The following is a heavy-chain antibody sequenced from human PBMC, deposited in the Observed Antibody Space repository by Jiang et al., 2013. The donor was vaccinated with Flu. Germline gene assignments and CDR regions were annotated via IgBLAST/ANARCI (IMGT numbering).Heavy chain of an antibody. CDR3: ARDWDCSSTGCYGDY. CDR2: IISGLGIP. D-gene: IGHD2-2*01. CDR1: GDTFNNYA. V-gene: IGHV1-69*04. J-gene: IGHJ4*02. Sequence: GAEVKKPGSSVKVSCKASGDTFNNYAINWVRRAPGQGLEWVGGIISGLGIPTYAQNFQGRVTITADTSTSTTYMELSSLRSEDTAMYYCARDWDCSSTGCYGDYWGQGTLVTVSS.